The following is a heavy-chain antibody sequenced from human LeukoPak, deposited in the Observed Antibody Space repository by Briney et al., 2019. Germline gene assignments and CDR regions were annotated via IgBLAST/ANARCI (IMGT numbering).Heavy chain of an antibody. D-gene: IGHD3-3*01. J-gene: IGHJ6*02. CDR3: AKESSTSYYDFWSGYYRYYGMDV. CDR2: IWHDGRNK. V-gene: IGHV3-30*02. Sequence: PGGSLRLSCTTSGFIFSSYAMYWVRQAPGKGLEWVALIWHDGRNKYYADSVKGRFTIFRDNSKNTLYLQMNSLRAEDTAVYYCAKESSTSYYDFWSGYYRYYGMDVWGQGTTVTVSS. CDR1: GFIFSSYA.